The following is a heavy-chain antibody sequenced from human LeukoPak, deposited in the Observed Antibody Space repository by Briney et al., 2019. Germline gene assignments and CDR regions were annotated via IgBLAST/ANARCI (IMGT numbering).Heavy chain of an antibody. CDR1: GFTFSDYY. J-gene: IGHJ3*01. CDR3: ARDLGEGYGGGHAFDV. Sequence: GGSLRLSCAASGFTFSDYYMSWIRQAPGKGLEWVSYISSSGSTIYYADSVKGRFTISRDNSKNTLFLQMNNLRAEDTAVYYCARDLGEGYGGGHAFDVWGQGTMVTVSS. D-gene: IGHD3-16*01. CDR2: ISSSGSTI. V-gene: IGHV3-11*04.